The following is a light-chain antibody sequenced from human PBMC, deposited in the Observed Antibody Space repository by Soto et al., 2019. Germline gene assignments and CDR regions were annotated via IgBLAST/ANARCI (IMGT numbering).Light chain of an antibody. V-gene: IGLV2-23*02. CDR3: SSYAGSISLV. CDR1: SGDVGSYNL. J-gene: IGLJ2*01. CDR2: EVN. Sequence: QSALTQPASVSGSPGQSITISCTGTSGDVGSYNLVSWYHQHPGKAPKLMIYEVNKRPSGVSNRFSGSKSGNTASLTISGLQAEDEADYYCSSYAGSISLVFGGGTKLTVL.